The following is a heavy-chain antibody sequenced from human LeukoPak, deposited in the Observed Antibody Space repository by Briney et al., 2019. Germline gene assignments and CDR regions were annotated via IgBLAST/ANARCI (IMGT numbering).Heavy chain of an antibody. D-gene: IGHD3-16*01. CDR3: VRARKLRLDF. J-gene: IGHJ4*02. V-gene: IGHV3-30*04. Sequence: PGGSLRLSCTASGFTFSSYAMHWVRQAPGKGLEWVSIISYDGKKQFYADSVRGRFNISRDNSRAIVFLQMDTLRHEDTAVYFCVRARKLRLDFWGQGALVIVSS. CDR1: GFTFSSYA. CDR2: ISYDGKKQ.